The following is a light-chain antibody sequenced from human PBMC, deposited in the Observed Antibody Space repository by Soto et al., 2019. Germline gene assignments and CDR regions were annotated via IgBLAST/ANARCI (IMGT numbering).Light chain of an antibody. Sequence: QSALTQPASVSGPPGQSITISCTGTSSDIGGYKYVSWYQHHPGKAPKLMIYEVSNRPSGVSNRFSGSKSGNTASLTISGLQAEDEADYYCSSYTSSGTLVFGGGTKLTVL. V-gene: IGLV2-14*01. CDR2: EVS. CDR3: SSYTSSGTLV. J-gene: IGLJ2*01. CDR1: SSDIGGYKY.